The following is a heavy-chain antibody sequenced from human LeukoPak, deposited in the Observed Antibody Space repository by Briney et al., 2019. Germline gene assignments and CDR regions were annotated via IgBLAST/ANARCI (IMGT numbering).Heavy chain of an antibody. CDR2: ISGSGGST. D-gene: IGHD3-3*01. J-gene: IGHJ4*02. CDR1: GFTFSSYA. CDR3: AKDPGPYDFWSGLIDY. Sequence: GGSLRLSCAASGFTFSSYAMSWVRQAPGKGLEWVSAISGSGGSTYYADSVKGRFTISRDNSKNTLYLQMNSLRAEDTAVYYCAKDPGPYDFWSGLIDYWGQGTLVTVSS. V-gene: IGHV3-23*01.